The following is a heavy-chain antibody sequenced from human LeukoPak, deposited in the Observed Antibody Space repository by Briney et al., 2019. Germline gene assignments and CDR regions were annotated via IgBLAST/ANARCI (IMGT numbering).Heavy chain of an antibody. Sequence: SVKVSCKASGGTFSSYAISWVRQAPGQGLEWMGGIIPIFGTANYAQKFQGRVTITADESTSTAYMELSSLRSEDTAVYYCARDGCSSTSCYGGRDWFDPWGQGTLVTVSS. J-gene: IGHJ5*02. D-gene: IGHD2-2*01. CDR1: GGTFSSYA. CDR2: IIPIFGTA. CDR3: ARDGCSSTSCYGGRDWFDP. V-gene: IGHV1-69*13.